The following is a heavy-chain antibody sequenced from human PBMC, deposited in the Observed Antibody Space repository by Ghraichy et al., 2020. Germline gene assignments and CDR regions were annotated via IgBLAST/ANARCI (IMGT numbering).Heavy chain of an antibody. J-gene: IGHJ4*02. Sequence: GGSLRLSCAASGFAFSSYSMSWVRQAPGKGLGWVSYIDTGGSPIYYADSVKGRFTISRDNAKNSLYLQMNSLRAEDTAIYYCVRGFTYFPDYWGQGTLVTVSS. CDR3: VRGFTYFPDY. V-gene: IGHV3-48*04. D-gene: IGHD2/OR15-2a*01. CDR2: IDTGGSPI. CDR1: GFAFSSYS.